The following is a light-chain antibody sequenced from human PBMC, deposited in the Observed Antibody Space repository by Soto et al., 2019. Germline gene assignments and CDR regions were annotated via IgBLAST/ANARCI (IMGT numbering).Light chain of an antibody. CDR2: RSS. V-gene: IGKV1-39*01. CDR3: RRSYSSPPWT. J-gene: IGKJ1*01. Sequence: DLQMTQSPSSLSASVGDRVTISCRARPSSSTYLNWYQQKPGTAPRLLIYRSSSVKSGVPPRFSGSGSGRDFTLTISRLRPEDTATYFCRRSYSSPPWTFGQGTDVEVK. CDR1: PSSSTY.